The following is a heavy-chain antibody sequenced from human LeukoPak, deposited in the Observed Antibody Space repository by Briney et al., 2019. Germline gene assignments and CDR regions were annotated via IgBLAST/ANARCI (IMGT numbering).Heavy chain of an antibody. CDR3: ARVRDYVSSVVDY. V-gene: IGHV4-30-4*08. J-gene: IGHJ4*02. CDR1: GGSISSGDYY. CDR2: IYYSEST. D-gene: IGHD3-22*01. Sequence: AAETLSLTCTVSGGSISSGDYYWSWIRQPPGKGLEWIGYIYYSESTYYNPSLKSRVTISVDTSKNQVSLRLSSVTAADTAVYYCARVRDYVSSVVDYWGQGRLATASS.